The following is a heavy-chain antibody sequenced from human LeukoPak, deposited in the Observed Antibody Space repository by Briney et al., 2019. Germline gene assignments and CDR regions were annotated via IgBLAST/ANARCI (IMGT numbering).Heavy chain of an antibody. J-gene: IGHJ4*02. CDR3: ARDTALSHGCDY. CDR1: GFTFSIYW. D-gene: IGHD5-18*01. CDR2: IKQDGSEK. V-gene: IGHV3-7*01. Sequence: PGGSLRLSCAASGFTFSIYWMSWVRQAPGKGLEWVANIKQDGSEKYYVDSVKGRFTISRDNAKNSLYLQMNSLRDEDTAVYYCARDTALSHGCDYWGQGTLVTVSS.